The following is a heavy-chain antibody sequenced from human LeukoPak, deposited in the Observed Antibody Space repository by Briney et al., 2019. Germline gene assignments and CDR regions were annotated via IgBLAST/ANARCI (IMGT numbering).Heavy chain of an antibody. D-gene: IGHD1-26*01. V-gene: IGHV3-NL1*01. CDR1: GFIFSNYG. Sequence: GGSLRLSCEVSGFIFSNYGMHWVRQAPGKGLEWLSVLYSGGDTYYADSVKGRFTISRDNSKNTLYLQLNSLRAEDTAVYYCARRSGEGYFDCWGQGTLVTVSS. CDR2: LYSGGDT. J-gene: IGHJ4*02. CDR3: ARRSGEGYFDC.